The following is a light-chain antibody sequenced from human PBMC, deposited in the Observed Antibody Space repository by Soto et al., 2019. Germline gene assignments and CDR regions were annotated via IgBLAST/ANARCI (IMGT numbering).Light chain of an antibody. CDR3: SSYTSSSTLV. CDR1: SSDVGGYNY. Sequence: QSGLTQPACVSGSPGQSITISCTGTSSDVGGYNYVSWYQQHPGKAPKLMIYEVSNRPSGVSNRFSGSKSGNTASLTISGLQAEDEADYYCSSYTSSSTLVFGTGAKVTVL. CDR2: EVS. V-gene: IGLV2-14*01. J-gene: IGLJ1*01.